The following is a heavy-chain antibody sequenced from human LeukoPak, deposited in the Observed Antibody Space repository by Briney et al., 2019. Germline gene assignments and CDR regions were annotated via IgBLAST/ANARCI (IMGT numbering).Heavy chain of an antibody. Sequence: PGGSLRLSCAASGFTFSSYSMNWVRQAPGKGLEYVSAISSNGGSTYYANSVKGRFTISRDNSKNTLYLQMGSLRAEDMAVYYCARTIAAAGTYYYYYMDVWGKGTTVTVSS. D-gene: IGHD6-13*01. V-gene: IGHV3-64*01. CDR2: ISSNGGST. CDR1: GFTFSSYS. J-gene: IGHJ6*03. CDR3: ARTIAAAGTYYYYYMDV.